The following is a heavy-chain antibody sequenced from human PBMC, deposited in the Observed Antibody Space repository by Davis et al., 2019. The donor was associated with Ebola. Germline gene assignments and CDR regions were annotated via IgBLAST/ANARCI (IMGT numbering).Heavy chain of an antibody. V-gene: IGHV4-59*08. Sequence: GSLRLSCTVSGGPVNGYYWSWIRQPPGKGLEWIGFISYSGSTNYIPSLKSRVTISVDLPRKQVSLKLRSMTAADTAVYYCARHQYCSGIGGSCYLLDYWGQGTLVTVSS. CDR2: ISYSGST. CDR1: GGPVNGYY. CDR3: ARHQYCSGIGGSCYLLDY. D-gene: IGHD2-15*01. J-gene: IGHJ4*02.